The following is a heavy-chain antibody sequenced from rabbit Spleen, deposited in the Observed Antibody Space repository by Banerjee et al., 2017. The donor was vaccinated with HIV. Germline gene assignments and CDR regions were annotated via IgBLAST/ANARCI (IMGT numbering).Heavy chain of an antibody. D-gene: IGHD2-1*01. CDR2: INTYTDKG. J-gene: IGHJ6*01. CDR3: ARGSAAMTMVITGFYLNL. CDR1: GFTLSSYY. V-gene: IGHV1S40*01. Sequence: QSLEESGGGLVQPGGSLTLSCTASGFTLSSYYMNWVRQAPGKGLEWIACINTYTDKGVYATWAKGRFTISRTSSTTVTLQMTSLTAADTATYFCARGSAAMTMVITGFYLNLWGQGTLVTVS.